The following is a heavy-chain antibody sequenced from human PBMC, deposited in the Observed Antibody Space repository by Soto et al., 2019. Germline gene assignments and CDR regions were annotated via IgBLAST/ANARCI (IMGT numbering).Heavy chain of an antibody. V-gene: IGHV3-11*06. Sequence: VQLVESGGGLVKPGGSLRLSCAASGFSFSDSYMSWVRQAPGKGLEWVAYISGSSGYTGYADSVKGRFTISRDNAKNSLYLQMNSLRVEDTAVYYCARDRGGYGPPDVWGQGTTDTVSS. CDR1: GFSFSDSY. D-gene: IGHD3-10*01. CDR2: ISGSSGYT. J-gene: IGHJ6*02. CDR3: ARDRGGYGPPDV.